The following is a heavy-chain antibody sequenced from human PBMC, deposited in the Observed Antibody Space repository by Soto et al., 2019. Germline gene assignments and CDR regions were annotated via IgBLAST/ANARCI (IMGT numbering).Heavy chain of an antibody. J-gene: IGHJ1*01. CDR1: GAYVSDFS. CDR3: ARESGENWTYEAH. V-gene: IGHV4-4*07. D-gene: IGHD1-7*01. Sequence: SETLSLTCTVSGAYVSDFSWSWIRQPAGKGLEWIGRITVNGITQCTPSFRSRVTMSMDTSRNQFSLNLQSAAAADTALYYCARESGENWTYEAHWGQGTLVTVSS. CDR2: ITVNGIT.